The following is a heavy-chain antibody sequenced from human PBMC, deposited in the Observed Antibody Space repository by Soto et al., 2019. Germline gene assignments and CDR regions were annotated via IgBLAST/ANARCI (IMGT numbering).Heavy chain of an antibody. V-gene: IGHV4-59*01. J-gene: IGHJ6*02. CDR3: ARGWELLGYYGMDV. Sequence: SETLSLTSTVSGGTISSYDWSWIRQPPGKGLEWIGYIYYSGSTNYNPSLKSRVTISVDTSKNQFSLKLSSVTAADTAVYYCARGWELLGYYGMDVWGQGTTVTVSS. CDR2: IYYSGST. D-gene: IGHD1-26*01. CDR1: GGTISSYD.